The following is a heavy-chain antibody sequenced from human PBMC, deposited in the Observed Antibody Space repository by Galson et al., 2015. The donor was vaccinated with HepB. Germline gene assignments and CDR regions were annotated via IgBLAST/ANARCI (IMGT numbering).Heavy chain of an antibody. D-gene: IGHD5-18*01. V-gene: IGHV1-58*01. Sequence: SVKVSCKASGFTFTSSAVQWVRQARGQRLEWIGWIVVGSGNTNYAQKFQERVTITRDMSTSTAYMELSSLRSEDTAVYYCAAGYSYGYYYSIGMDVWGQGTTVTVSS. CDR1: GFTFTSSA. CDR3: AAGYSYGYYYSIGMDV. CDR2: IVVGSGNT. J-gene: IGHJ6*02.